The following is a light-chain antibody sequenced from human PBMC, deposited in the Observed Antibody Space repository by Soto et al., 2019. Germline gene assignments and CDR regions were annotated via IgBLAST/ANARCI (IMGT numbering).Light chain of an antibody. V-gene: IGKV3-20*01. J-gene: IGKJ2*01. Sequence: EMVLTQSPGILSLSPGERATLSCRAIQSVSSSYLAWYQQKPGQAPRLLIYDASNRATGIPDRFSGSGSGTDFTLTINRLEPEDFAVYFCQQYSDSPETFGQGTKLEIK. CDR1: QSVSSSY. CDR2: DAS. CDR3: QQYSDSPET.